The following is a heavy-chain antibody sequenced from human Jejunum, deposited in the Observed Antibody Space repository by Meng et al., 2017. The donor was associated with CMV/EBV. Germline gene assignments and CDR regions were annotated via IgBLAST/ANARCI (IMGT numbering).Heavy chain of an antibody. V-gene: IGHV3-53*01. CDR3: ARARGYTTSGSFDC. CDR2: IYSGGTT. Sequence: HLVEAVEDFSQPGGPLRLSWAASGFTGNSYYMCGVSQAPGKGLEWVSIIYSGGTTYYADSVKGRFTISRDISKNTLYLQMTSLRADDTAVYYCARARGYTTSGSFDCWGQGTLVTVSS. CDR1: GFTGNSYY. J-gene: IGHJ4*02. D-gene: IGHD5-12*01.